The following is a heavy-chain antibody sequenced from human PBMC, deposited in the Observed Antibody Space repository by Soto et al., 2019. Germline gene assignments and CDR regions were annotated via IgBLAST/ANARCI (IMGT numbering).Heavy chain of an antibody. V-gene: IGHV4-39*01. CDR2: IYYSGST. J-gene: IGHJ4*02. Sequence: ETLSLTCTVSGGSISSSSYYWGWIRQPPGKGLEWIGSIYYSGSTYYNPSLKSRVTISVDTSKNQFSLKLSSVTAADTAVYYCASRGYSYGRIDYWGQGTLVTVSS. CDR1: GGSISSSSYY. D-gene: IGHD5-18*01. CDR3: ASRGYSYGRIDY.